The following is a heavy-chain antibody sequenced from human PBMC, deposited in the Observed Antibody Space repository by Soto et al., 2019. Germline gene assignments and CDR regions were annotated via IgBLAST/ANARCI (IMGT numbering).Heavy chain of an antibody. V-gene: IGHV4-59*12. J-gene: IGHJ6*03. D-gene: IGHD2-2*01. CDR2: IYYSGST. CDR1: GGSISSYY. CDR3: ARVVVVPADMDV. Sequence: SETLSLTCTVSGGSISSYYWSWIRQPPGKGLEWIGYIYYSGSTNYNPSLKSRVTISVDTSKNKFSLKLSSVTAADTAVYYCARVVVVPADMDVWGKGTKVTVSS.